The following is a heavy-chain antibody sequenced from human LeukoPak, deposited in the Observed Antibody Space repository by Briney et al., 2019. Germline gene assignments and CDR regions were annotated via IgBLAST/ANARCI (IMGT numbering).Heavy chain of an antibody. Sequence: GGSLRLSCAASGFTFSDYYMSWVRQAPGKGLELVSVIFTGGTTYYADSVRDRFTISRDNSKNTLFLQMNSLRAEDTAMYYCARGYSSSWYDWGQGTLVTVSS. V-gene: IGHV3-53*01. CDR1: GFTFSDYY. CDR3: ARGYSSSWYD. D-gene: IGHD6-13*01. CDR2: IFTGGTT. J-gene: IGHJ4*02.